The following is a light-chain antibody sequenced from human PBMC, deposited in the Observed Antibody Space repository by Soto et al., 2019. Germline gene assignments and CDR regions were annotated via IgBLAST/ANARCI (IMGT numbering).Light chain of an antibody. Sequence: QSALTQPASVSGSPGQSITISCTGTSSDVGGYNYVSWYQHHAGKAPRLMIYASSNRPSGVSHRFSGSRSGNTASLTISGLQADDEADYYCSSYTSGNTLYVFGTGTKVTVL. CDR1: SSDVGGYNY. CDR2: ASS. J-gene: IGLJ1*01. CDR3: SSYTSGNTLYV. V-gene: IGLV2-14*01.